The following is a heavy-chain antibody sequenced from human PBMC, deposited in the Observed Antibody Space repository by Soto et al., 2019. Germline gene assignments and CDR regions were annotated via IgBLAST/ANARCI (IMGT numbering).Heavy chain of an antibody. V-gene: IGHV3-23*01. CDR1: GFTFSTYS. CDR3: ARLDPGYCSSASCREFDY. Sequence: GGSLRLSCVDSGFTFSTYSMIWVRQAPGKGLEWVSAISPSGDKTYLADSVKGRFSISRDNSKNTLFLQMNSLRAEDTAVYYCARLDPGYCSSASCREFDYWGQGTLVTVSS. CDR2: ISPSGDKT. J-gene: IGHJ4*02. D-gene: IGHD2-2*01.